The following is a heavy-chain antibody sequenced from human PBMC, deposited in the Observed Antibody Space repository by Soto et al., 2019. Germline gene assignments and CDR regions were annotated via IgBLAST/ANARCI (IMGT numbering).Heavy chain of an antibody. CDR1: GGDFTGYA. CDR2: VITMFGTT. D-gene: IGHD1-7*01. CDR3: ARGSTRNSNIDAFDI. J-gene: IGHJ3*02. Sequence: QVQLEQSGAEVKKPGSSVLISCKVSGGDFTGYAVTWVRQAPGQGPEWMGRVITMFGTTVLSQKFQGRLTMTADKSPTTAHMEFTALGSDDTAVYYCARGSTRNSNIDAFDIWGQGTMVTVSS. V-gene: IGHV1-69*06.